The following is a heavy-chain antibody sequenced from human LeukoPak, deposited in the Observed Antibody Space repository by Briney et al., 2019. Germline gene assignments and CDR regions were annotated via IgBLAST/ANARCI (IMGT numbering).Heavy chain of an antibody. D-gene: IGHD2-2*01. V-gene: IGHV1-46*01. J-gene: IGHJ5*02. CDR3: ARGGGYCSSTSCYGRRFSWFDP. CDR1: GYTFTSYY. CDR2: INPSGGST. Sequence: GASVKVSCKASGYTFTSYYMHWVRQAPGQGLEWMGIINPSGGSTSYAQKFQGRVTMTRDMSTSTVYMELSSLRSEDTAVYYCARGGGYCSSTSCYGRRFSWFDPWGQGTLVTVSS.